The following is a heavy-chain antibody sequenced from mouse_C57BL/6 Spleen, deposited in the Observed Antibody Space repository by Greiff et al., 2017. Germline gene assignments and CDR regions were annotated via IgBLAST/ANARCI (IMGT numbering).Heavy chain of an antibody. D-gene: IGHD4-1*01. V-gene: IGHV1-62-2*01. Sequence: VQLQQSGAELVKPGASVKLSCKASGYTFTEYTIHWVKQRSGQGLEWIGWFYPGSGSIKYNEKFKDKATLTADKSSSTVYMELSRMTSEDSAVYFCARHEVGQKGANWDFAYWGQGTLVTVSA. CDR3: ARHEVGQKGANWDFAY. J-gene: IGHJ3*01. CDR1: GYTFTEYT. CDR2: FYPGSGSI.